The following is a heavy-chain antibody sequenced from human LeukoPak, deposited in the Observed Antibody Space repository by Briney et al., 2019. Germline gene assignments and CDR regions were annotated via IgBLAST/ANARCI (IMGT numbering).Heavy chain of an antibody. D-gene: IGHD5-24*01. CDR2: ISYDGSNK. CDR1: GFIFSSYA. V-gene: IGHV3-30*04. J-gene: IGHJ3*02. Sequence: QSGGSLRLSCAASGFIFSSYALHWVRRAPGKGLEWVALISYDGSNKYYADSVKGRFTISRDNSKNTLYLQMNSLRAEDTAVYYCAREMATLHDAFDIWGQGTMVTVSS. CDR3: AREMATLHDAFDI.